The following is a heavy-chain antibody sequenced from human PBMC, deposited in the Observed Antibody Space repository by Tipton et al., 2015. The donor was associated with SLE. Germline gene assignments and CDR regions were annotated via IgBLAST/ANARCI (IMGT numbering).Heavy chain of an antibody. V-gene: IGHV4-34*01. J-gene: IGHJ6*02. CDR2: INHSGST. D-gene: IGHD2-2*01. CDR3: ARLRTTYRDLVVVPAANGMDV. CDR1: GGSFSGYY. Sequence: TLSLTCAVYGGSFSGYYWSWIRQPPGKGLEWIGEINHSGSTNYNPSLKSRVTISVDTSKNQFSLKLSSVTAADTAVYYCARLRTTYRDLVVVPAANGMDVWGQGTTVTVSS.